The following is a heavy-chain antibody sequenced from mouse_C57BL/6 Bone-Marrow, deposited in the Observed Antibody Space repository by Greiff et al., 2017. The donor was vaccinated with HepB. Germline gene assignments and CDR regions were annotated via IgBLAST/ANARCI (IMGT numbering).Heavy chain of an antibody. V-gene: IGHV1-82*01. Sequence: QVQLQQSGAELARPGASVKISCKASGYAFSSSWMNWVKQRPGQGLEWIGRIYPGDGDTNYNGKFKGKATLTADKSSSTAYMQLSSLTSEDSAVYFCARRDDYYAMDYWGQGTSVTVSS. CDR1: GYAFSSSW. CDR3: ARRDDYYAMDY. CDR2: IYPGDGDT. J-gene: IGHJ4*01.